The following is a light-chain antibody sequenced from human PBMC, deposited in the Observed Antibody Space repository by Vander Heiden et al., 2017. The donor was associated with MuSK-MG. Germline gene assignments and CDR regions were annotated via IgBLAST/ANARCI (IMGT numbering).Light chain of an antibody. CDR2: SNN. V-gene: IGLV1-44*01. CDR1: SSNIGSNT. CDR3: AAWDDSLNGYV. J-gene: IGLJ1*01. Sequence: QSVLTQPPSASGTPGQRVTISCSGSSSNIGSNTVNWYQQLPVTAPKLLSYSNNQRPSGVPDRFSGSKSGTSASLAISGLQSEDEADYYCAAWDDSLNGYVFGTGTKVTVL.